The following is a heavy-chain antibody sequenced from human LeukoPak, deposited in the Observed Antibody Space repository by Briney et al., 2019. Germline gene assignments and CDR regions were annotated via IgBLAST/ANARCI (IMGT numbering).Heavy chain of an antibody. CDR1: GFTFSSYA. J-gene: IGHJ4*02. CDR2: ISGSGGST. Sequence: GGSLRLSCAASGFTFSSYAMIWVRQAPGKGLERVSAISGSGGSTYYADSVKGRFTISRDNSKNTLYLQMNSLRAEDTAVYYCGRDGGSTVAIDYWGQGTLVTVSS. V-gene: IGHV3-23*01. CDR3: GRDGGSTVAIDY. D-gene: IGHD4-17*01.